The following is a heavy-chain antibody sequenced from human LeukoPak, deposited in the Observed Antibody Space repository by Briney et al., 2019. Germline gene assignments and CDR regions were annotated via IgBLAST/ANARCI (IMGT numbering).Heavy chain of an antibody. D-gene: IGHD3-10*01. V-gene: IGHV3-30*04. Sequence: PGRSLRLSCAASGFTFSSYAMHWVRQAPGKGLEWVAVISYDGSNKYYADSVKGRFTISRDNSKNTLYLQMNSLRAEDTAVYYCAREGGGVWFGELSYYYMDVWGKGTTVTISS. CDR1: GFTFSSYA. CDR3: AREGGGVWFGELSYYYMDV. CDR2: ISYDGSNK. J-gene: IGHJ6*03.